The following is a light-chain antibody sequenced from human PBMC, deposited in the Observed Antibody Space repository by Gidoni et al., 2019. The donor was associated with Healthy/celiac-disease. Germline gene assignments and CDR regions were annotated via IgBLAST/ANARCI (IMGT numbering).Light chain of an antibody. Sequence: ESVLTQSPATLSLSTGERATLSCRVSQSVSSYLAWYQQKPGQAPRILIYDASTRATGIPARFSGSGSGTDFTLPLSSLEPEDFAVYYCQQRSNWPLTFGGGTKVEIK. CDR1: QSVSSY. J-gene: IGKJ4*01. CDR2: DAS. CDR3: QQRSNWPLT. V-gene: IGKV3-11*01.